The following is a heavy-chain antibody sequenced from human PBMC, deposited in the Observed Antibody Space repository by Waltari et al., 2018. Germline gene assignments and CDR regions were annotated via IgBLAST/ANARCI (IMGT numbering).Heavy chain of an antibody. CDR1: GGSFSGYY. Sequence: QVQLQQWGAGLLKPSETLSLTCAVYGGSFSGYYWSWIRQPPGKGLEWIGKINHSGSTNYNPSLKSRVTISVDTSKNQFSLKLSSVIAADTAVYYCARATVVVVVAATYYYYGMDVWGQGTTVTVSS. CDR3: ARATVVVVVAATYYYYGMDV. J-gene: IGHJ6*02. D-gene: IGHD2-15*01. V-gene: IGHV4-34*01. CDR2: INHSGST.